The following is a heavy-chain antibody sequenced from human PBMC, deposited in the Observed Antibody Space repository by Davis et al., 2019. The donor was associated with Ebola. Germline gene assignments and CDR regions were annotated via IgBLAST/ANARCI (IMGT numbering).Heavy chain of an antibody. CDR3: ARDSVGGIPYYYYYYGMDV. Sequence: GGSLRLSCAASGFTFSDYYMSWIRQAPGKGLEWVSYISSSGSTIYYADSVKGRFTISRDNAKNSLYLQMNSLRAEDTAVYYCARDSVGGIPYYYYYYGMDVWGKGTTVTVSS. CDR1: GFTFSDYY. J-gene: IGHJ6*04. CDR2: ISSSGSTI. D-gene: IGHD3-16*01. V-gene: IGHV3-11*01.